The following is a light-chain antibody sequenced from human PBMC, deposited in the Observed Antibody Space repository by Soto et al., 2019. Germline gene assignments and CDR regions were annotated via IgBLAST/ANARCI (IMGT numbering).Light chain of an antibody. Sequence: IHMTQSPSSVSSSLGDIVTITCRASQSISRLLAWYQQKPGKAPKLLIYDASTLESGGPSRFSGSGSGAEFTLTISSLQPDDFGSYYCQQYNNYPWTFGQGTKVDIK. V-gene: IGKV1-5*01. CDR2: DAS. CDR3: QQYNNYPWT. CDR1: QSISRL. J-gene: IGKJ1*01.